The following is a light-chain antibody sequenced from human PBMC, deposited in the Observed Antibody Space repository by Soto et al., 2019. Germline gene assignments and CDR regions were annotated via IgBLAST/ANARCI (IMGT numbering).Light chain of an antibody. CDR1: QSVSSNN. V-gene: IGKV3-20*01. Sequence: IMLTQSPGTLSLYPGERATLSCRASQSVSSNNLAWYQQKLGRAPRLLISGASRRATGIPDRFSGSGSGTDFTLTITSLEPEDFAVYYCQQYGTSPRTFGQGTRLEI. CDR2: GAS. J-gene: IGKJ5*01. CDR3: QQYGTSPRT.